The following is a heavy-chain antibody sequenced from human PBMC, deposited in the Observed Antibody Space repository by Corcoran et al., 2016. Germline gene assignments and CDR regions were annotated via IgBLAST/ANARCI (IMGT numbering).Heavy chain of an antibody. CDR1: GGTFSSYD. CDR2: IIPIFGTA. Sequence: QVQLEQSGAEVKTPGSSVKVSCKASGGTFSSYDISWVRQAPGQGLEWMGGIIPIFGTANYAQKFQGRVTITAYESTSTAYMERSSLRSEDTAVEYGARADNGSWHYDSSGYYIPAPFDICGQETMVTVSS. V-gene: IGHV1-69*01. J-gene: IGHJ3*02. D-gene: IGHD3-22*01. CDR3: ARADNGSWHYDSSGYYIPAPFDI.